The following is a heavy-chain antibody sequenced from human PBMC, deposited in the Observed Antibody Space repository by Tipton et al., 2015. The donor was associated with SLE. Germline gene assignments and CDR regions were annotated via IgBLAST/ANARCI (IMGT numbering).Heavy chain of an antibody. CDR3: ALRWPDTWTTVY. CDR1: GYTFTDYY. V-gene: IGHV1-18*01. Sequence: QVQLVQSGAEVKKPGASVKVSCKASGYTFTDYYMYWVRQAPGQGLEWMGWISAYNGNTNYAQKLQGRVTMTTDTSTSTAYMELRSLRSDDTAVYYCALRWPDTWTTVYWGQGTLVTVSS. J-gene: IGHJ4*02. CDR2: ISAYNGNT. D-gene: IGHD5-12*01.